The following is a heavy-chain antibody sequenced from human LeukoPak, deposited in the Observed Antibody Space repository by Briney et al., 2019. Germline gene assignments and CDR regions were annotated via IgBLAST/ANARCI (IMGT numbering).Heavy chain of an antibody. CDR3: ARNPLRTCSGGSCYPSY. V-gene: IGHV1-2*02. Sequence: ASVKVPCKASGYTFTGYYMHWVRQAPGQGLEWMGWINPNSGGTNYAQKFQGRVTMTRDTSISTAYMELSRLRSDDTAVYYCARNPLRTCSGGSCYPSYWGQGTLVTVSS. D-gene: IGHD2-15*01. CDR1: GYTFTGYY. CDR2: INPNSGGT. J-gene: IGHJ4*02.